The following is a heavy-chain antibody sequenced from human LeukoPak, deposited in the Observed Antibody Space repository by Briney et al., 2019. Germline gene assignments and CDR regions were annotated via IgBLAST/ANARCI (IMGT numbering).Heavy chain of an antibody. CDR2: ISYDGSNI. Sequence: PGGSLRLSCAASGFTFSSYAMHWVRQAPGKGLEWVAVISYDGSNIYYADSVKGRFTISRDNSKNTLYLQMNSLRAEDTAVYYCARDLGSSGWYNYYYGMDVWGQGTTVTVSS. CDR3: ARDLGSSGWYNYYYGMDV. CDR1: GFTFSSYA. D-gene: IGHD6-19*01. V-gene: IGHV3-30-3*01. J-gene: IGHJ6*02.